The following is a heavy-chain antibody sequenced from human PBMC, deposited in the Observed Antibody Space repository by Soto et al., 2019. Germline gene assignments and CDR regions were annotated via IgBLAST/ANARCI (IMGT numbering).Heavy chain of an antibody. D-gene: IGHD2-2*01. CDR2: LSGSGDTA. CDR3: ARGEVVPAAVGSFFDC. Sequence: EVQLLESGGGLVQPGGSLRLSCAASGFTFNSYAMSWVRQTPGKGLEWVSGLSGSGDTAYYADSVRGRFTISRDNSKNTLYLQMNSLRVEDTAVYFCARGEVVPAAVGSFFDCWGQGTLVTFSS. CDR1: GFTFNSYA. V-gene: IGHV3-23*01. J-gene: IGHJ4*02.